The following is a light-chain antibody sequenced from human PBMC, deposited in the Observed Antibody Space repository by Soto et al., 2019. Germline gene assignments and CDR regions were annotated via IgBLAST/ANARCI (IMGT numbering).Light chain of an antibody. CDR1: SSDIGAYNF. J-gene: IGLJ1*01. V-gene: IGLV2-14*01. CDR3: TSYRSATTPPYV. Sequence: QSALTQPASVSGSPGQSITISCTGTSSDIGAYNFVSWYQHHPGKAPKLLIYEVAYRPSGISNRFSGSKSANTASLTISGLQAEDEADYFCTSYRSATTPPYVFVSGTKVTV. CDR2: EVA.